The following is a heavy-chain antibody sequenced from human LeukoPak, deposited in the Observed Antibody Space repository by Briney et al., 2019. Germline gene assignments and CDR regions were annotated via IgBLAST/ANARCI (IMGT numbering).Heavy chain of an antibody. J-gene: IGHJ4*02. V-gene: IGHV3-23*01. CDR3: AKLDVYDILTGYYKGIEY. Sequence: GSLRLSCAASGFPFSSYAMSWVRQAPGKGLEWVSAISGSGGSTFYADSVKGRFTISRDNSKNTLYLQMNSLRAEDTAVYYCAKLDVYDILTGYYKGIEYWGQGTLVTVSS. D-gene: IGHD3-9*01. CDR1: GFPFSSYA. CDR2: ISGSGGST.